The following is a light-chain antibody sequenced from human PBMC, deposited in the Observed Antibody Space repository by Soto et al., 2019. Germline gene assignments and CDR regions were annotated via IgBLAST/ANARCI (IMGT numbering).Light chain of an antibody. CDR3: QQRSNWPPIT. Sequence: EIVLTQSPATLSLSPGERATLSCMASQSVSSYLAWYQQKPGQAPRLLIYDASNRATGIPARFSGSGSGTDFTLTISSLEPEDFAVYYCQQRSNWPPITFGQGTRLEN. CDR1: QSVSSY. J-gene: IGKJ5*01. V-gene: IGKV3-11*01. CDR2: DAS.